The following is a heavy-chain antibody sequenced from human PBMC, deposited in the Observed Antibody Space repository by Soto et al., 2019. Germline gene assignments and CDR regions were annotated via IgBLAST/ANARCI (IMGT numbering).Heavy chain of an antibody. D-gene: IGHD3-16*01. V-gene: IGHV3-33*01. CDR2: IWYDGSNK. CDR3: ARDRLLGHSFDY. CDR1: GFTFSTYG. Sequence: QVQLVESGGGVVQPGRSLRLSCAASGFTFSTYGMHWVRQAPGKGLEWVAVIWYDGSNKYYADSVTGRFTISRDNSKSTLYLQMNSLRAEDTAVYYCARDRLLGHSFDYWGQGYLVTVSS. J-gene: IGHJ4*02.